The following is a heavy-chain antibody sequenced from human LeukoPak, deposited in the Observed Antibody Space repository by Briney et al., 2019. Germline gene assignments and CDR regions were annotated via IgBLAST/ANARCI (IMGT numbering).Heavy chain of an antibody. Sequence: GGSLRLSCAASGFTFDDYGMSWVRQAPGKGLEWVSGINWNGGSTGYADSVKGRFTISRDNSKNSLYLQMNSLRTEDTALYYCAKDMIRGDGYNGAFDIWGQGTMVTVSS. J-gene: IGHJ3*02. CDR1: GFTFDDYG. D-gene: IGHD5-24*01. CDR2: INWNGGST. V-gene: IGHV3-20*04. CDR3: AKDMIRGDGYNGAFDI.